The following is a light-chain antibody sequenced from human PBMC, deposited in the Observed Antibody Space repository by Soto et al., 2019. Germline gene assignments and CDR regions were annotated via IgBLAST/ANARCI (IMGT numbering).Light chain of an antibody. V-gene: IGKV4-1*01. CDR3: QQYHSLPCT. J-gene: IGKJ3*01. CDR2: WSS. CDR1: QSVLHRSNGNNY. Sequence: DIVMTQSPDSLSVSLGERATIKCRSSQSVLHRSNGNNYIAWYQQKPGQPPKLLIYWSSTRDSGVPDRFIGSGSGTGFTLTVSSLQAEDVAVYYCQQYHSLPCTFGPWTKLDIK.